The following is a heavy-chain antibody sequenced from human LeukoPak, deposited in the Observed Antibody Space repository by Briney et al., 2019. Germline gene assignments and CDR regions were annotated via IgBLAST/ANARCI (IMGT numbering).Heavy chain of an antibody. CDR2: INHSGST. CDR1: GGSFSGYY. J-gene: IGHJ5*02. D-gene: IGHD2-2*02. Sequence: SETLSLTCAVYGGSFSGYYWSWIRQPPGKGLEWIGEINHSGSTNYNPSLKSRVTVSVDTSKNQFSLKLSSVTAADTAVYYCARVHCSSTSCYTRWFDPWGQGTLVTVSS. CDR3: ARVHCSSTSCYTRWFDP. V-gene: IGHV4-34*01.